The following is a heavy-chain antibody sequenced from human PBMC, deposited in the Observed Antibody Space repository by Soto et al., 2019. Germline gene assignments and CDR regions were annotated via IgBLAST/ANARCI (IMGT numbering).Heavy chain of an antibody. D-gene: IGHD6-19*01. J-gene: IGHJ4*02. V-gene: IGHV3-74*01. CDR1: GFTFTKSW. CDR3: ARDQSVSGPTTFHY. CDR2: VNTAGSDT. Sequence: EVQLIESGGGLVQPGGSLRLSCAASGFTFTKSWMHWVRQTPGKGLEWVSRVNTAGSDTIYADSLKARFTISRDNAKNTLYLQMNSLTAEDTAMYYCARDQSVSGPTTFHYWGQGALVTVSS.